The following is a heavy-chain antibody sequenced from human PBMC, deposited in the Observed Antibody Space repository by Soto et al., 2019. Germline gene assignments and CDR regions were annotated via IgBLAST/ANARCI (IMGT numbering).Heavy chain of an antibody. CDR1: GGSIGSYY. J-gene: IGHJ5*02. V-gene: IGHV4-59*12. Sequence: SETLSLTCTVSGGSIGSYYWSWIRQPPGKGLEWIGYIYNSGTTYYNPSLKSRVTISVDTSKNQFSLKLTSVTAADTAVYYCARDPAPWGQGTLVTVSS. CDR2: IYNSGTT. CDR3: ARDPAP.